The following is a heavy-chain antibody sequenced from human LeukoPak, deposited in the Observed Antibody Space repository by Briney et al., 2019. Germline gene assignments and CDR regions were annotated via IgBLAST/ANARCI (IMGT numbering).Heavy chain of an antibody. CDR3: AKDLLSSGMDV. CDR1: GFTFSSYS. Sequence: PGGSLRLSCAASGFTFSSYSMNWVRQAPGKGLEWVSSISSSSSYIYYADSVKGRFTISRDNAKNSLYLQVNSLRAEDTAVYYCAKDLLSSGMDVWGQGTTVTVSS. J-gene: IGHJ6*02. D-gene: IGHD1-26*01. CDR2: ISSSSSYI. V-gene: IGHV3-21*01.